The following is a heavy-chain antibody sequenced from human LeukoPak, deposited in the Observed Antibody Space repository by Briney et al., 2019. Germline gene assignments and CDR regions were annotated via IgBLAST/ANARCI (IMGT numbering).Heavy chain of an antibody. Sequence: SVTLSLTCTVSGGSISSYYWSWIRQPAGKGLEWIGRIYTSGSTNYNPSLKSRVTMSVDTSKNQFSLKLSSVTAADTAVYYCARETVLRYFDWLLRGGDYYYYYMDVWGKGTTVTISS. CDR1: GGSISSYY. D-gene: IGHD3-9*01. J-gene: IGHJ6*03. V-gene: IGHV4-4*07. CDR2: IYTSGST. CDR3: ARETVLRYFDWLLRGGDYYYYYMDV.